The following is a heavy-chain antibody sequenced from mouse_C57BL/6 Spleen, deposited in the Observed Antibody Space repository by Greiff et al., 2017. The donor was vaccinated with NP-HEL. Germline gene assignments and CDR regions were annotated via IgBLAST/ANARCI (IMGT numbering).Heavy chain of an antibody. CDR3: ARGLGHSNYEGSYAMDY. CDR1: GYTFTDYN. J-gene: IGHJ4*01. Sequence: EVKLQESGPELVKPGASVKIPCKASGYTFTDYNMDWVKQSHGKSLEWIGDINPNNGGTIYNQKFKGKATLTVDKSSSTAYMELRSLTSEDTAVYYCARGLGHSNYEGSYAMDYWGQGTSVTVSS. V-gene: IGHV1-18*01. CDR2: INPNNGGT. D-gene: IGHD2-5*01.